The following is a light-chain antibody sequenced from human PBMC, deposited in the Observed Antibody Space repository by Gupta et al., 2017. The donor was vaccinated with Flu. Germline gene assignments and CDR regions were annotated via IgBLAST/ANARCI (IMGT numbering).Light chain of an antibody. Sequence: QTVVPQEPSFSVSPGGTVTLTCVLNSGSVSAGHYPSWYQQTPGQPPRTLIYNTTTRSSGVPDRFSGTILGNKAALTITGAQADDEADYYCMLYVRSDIPGVFGGGTKLTVL. J-gene: IGLJ3*02. CDR3: MLYVRSDIPGV. CDR1: SGSVSAGHY. CDR2: NTT. V-gene: IGLV8-61*01.